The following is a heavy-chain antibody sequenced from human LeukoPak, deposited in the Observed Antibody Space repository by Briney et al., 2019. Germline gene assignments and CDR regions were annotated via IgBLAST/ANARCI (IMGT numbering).Heavy chain of an antibody. V-gene: IGHV3-30*02. J-gene: IGHJ6*03. CDR3: AIAARGMDV. CDR2: IRYDESNR. CDR1: GFTFSSYG. Sequence: GGSLRLSCAASGFTFSSYGMHWVRQAPGKGLEWVALIRYDESNRYYADSVKGRFTTSRDNSKDTLYLQMNSLRAEDTAVYYCAIAARGMDVWGKGTTVTVSS.